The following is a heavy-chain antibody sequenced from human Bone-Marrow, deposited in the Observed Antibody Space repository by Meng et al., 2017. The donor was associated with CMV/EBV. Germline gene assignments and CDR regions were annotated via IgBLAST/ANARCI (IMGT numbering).Heavy chain of an antibody. CDR2: INHSGGT. J-gene: IGHJ2*01. Sequence: SETLSLTCAVVGGSFSGYYWSWVRQPPEKGLEWIGEINHSGGTDYNPSFESRVTIPIDTSKNQFSLKLTSVTAADTSIYYCTRRRWSGPRHTWYIDLWGRGTPVTVSS. CDR3: TRRRWSGPRHTWYIDL. V-gene: IGHV4-34*01. CDR1: GGSFSGYY. D-gene: IGHD3-3*01.